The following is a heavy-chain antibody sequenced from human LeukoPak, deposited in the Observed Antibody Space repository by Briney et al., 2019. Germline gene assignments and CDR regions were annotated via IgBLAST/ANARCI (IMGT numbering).Heavy chain of an antibody. CDR3: ARADYSSTWSHDYYYMDV. D-gene: IGHD6-13*01. CDR2: IYYSGST. CDR1: GGSISSSSYY. V-gene: IGHV4-39*01. J-gene: IGHJ6*03. Sequence: SETLSLTCTVSGGSISSSSYYWGWIRQPPGKGLEWIGTIYYSGSTYYNPSLKSRVTISVYTSKNQFSLKLRSVTAADTAVYYCARADYSSTWSHDYYYMDVWGKGTTVTVSS.